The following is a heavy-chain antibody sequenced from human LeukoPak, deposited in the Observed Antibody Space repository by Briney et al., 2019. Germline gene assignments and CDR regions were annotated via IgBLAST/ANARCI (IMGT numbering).Heavy chain of an antibody. J-gene: IGHJ4*02. CDR3: ASQGIAGEGGSHFDY. D-gene: IGHD6-13*01. CDR2: IYYSGST. Sequence: SETLSLTCTVSGGSISSGDYYWSWIRQPPGKGLEWIGYIYYSGSTYYNPSLKSRVTISVDTSKNQFSLKLSSVTAADTAVYYCASQGIAGEGGSHFDYWGQGTLVTVSS. CDR1: GGSISSGDYY. V-gene: IGHV4-30-4*01.